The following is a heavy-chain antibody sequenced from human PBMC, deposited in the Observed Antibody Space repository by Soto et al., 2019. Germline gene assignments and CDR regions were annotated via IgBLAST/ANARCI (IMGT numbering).Heavy chain of an antibody. Sequence: QVQLVQSGAEVKKPGSSVKVSCEASGGSFTSYIFTWVRQAPGQGLEWMGRIIPIQGTANYALKFQDRVTITADQSTNTAYMELRSLRPEDTALYYCAKSLVFGDHAYMDVWGKGTTVTVS. D-gene: IGHD3-16*01. J-gene: IGHJ6*03. V-gene: IGHV1-69*08. CDR3: AKSLVFGDHAYMDV. CDR1: GGSFTSYI. CDR2: IIPIQGTA.